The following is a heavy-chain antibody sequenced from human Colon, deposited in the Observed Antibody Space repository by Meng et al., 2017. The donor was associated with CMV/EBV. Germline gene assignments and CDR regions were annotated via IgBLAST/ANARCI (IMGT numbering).Heavy chain of an antibody. CDR1: GFGFSNYV. V-gene: IGHV3-11*01. CDR2: ISSSGSTI. CDR3: ARTKGLTLDVDTSGSFDI. Sequence: GESLKISCAASGFGFSNYVMTWVRQGPGKGLEWVSYISSSGSTIYYADSVKGRFTISRDNAKNSLYLQMNSLRAEDTAVYYCARTKGLTLDVDTSGSFDIWGQGTMVTVSS. J-gene: IGHJ3*02. D-gene: IGHD5-18*01.